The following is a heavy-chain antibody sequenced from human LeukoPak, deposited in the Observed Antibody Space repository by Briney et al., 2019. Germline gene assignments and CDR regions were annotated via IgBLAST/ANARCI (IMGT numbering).Heavy chain of an antibody. CDR2: IKQDGSEK. CDR3: AKEISGFDY. D-gene: IGHD1-26*01. Sequence: SGGSLRLSCAASGFTFSNYWMSWVRQAPGKGLEWVANIKQDGSEKYYVDSVKGRFTISRDNAKNSLYLQMNSLRAEDTAIYYCAKEISGFDYWGQGTLVTISS. CDR1: GFTFSNYW. J-gene: IGHJ4*02. V-gene: IGHV3-7*01.